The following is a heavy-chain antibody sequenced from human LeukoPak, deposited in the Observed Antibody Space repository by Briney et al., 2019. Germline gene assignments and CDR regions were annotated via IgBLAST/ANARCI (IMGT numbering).Heavy chain of an antibody. CDR2: ISSSSSYI. CDR3: ARDSVTKIDY. J-gene: IGHJ4*02. CDR1: GFTFSSYS. D-gene: IGHD4-17*01. Sequence: GGSLRLSCAASGFTFSSYSMNWVRQAPGKGLEWVSSISSSSSYIYYADSVKGRFTISRDNAKNSLYLQMNSLRAGDTAVYYCARDSVTKIDYWGQGTLVTVSS. V-gene: IGHV3-21*01.